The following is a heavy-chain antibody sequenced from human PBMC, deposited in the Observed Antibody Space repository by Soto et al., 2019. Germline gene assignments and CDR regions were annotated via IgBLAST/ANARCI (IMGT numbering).Heavy chain of an antibody. D-gene: IGHD4-4*01. CDR2: IYWNDDK. CDR3: ARTTTVTTLDY. V-gene: IGHV2-5*01. Sequence: SGPTLVNPTQTLTLTCTFSGFSLSTSGVGVGWIRQPPGKALEWPALIYWNDDKRYSPSLKSRLTITKDTSKNQVVLTMTNMDPVDTATYYCARTTTVTTLDYWGQGTLVTVSS. CDR1: GFSLSTSGVG. J-gene: IGHJ4*02.